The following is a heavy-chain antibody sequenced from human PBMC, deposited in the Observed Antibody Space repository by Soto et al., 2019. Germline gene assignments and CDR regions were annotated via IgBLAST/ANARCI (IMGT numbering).Heavy chain of an antibody. V-gene: IGHV4-34*01. CDR1: GGSFRGYF. D-gene: IGHD6-13*01. CDR3: ARGYFGCSSSWYVY. Sequence: SETLSLTCAVYGGSFRGYFWTWIRQPPGKGLEWIGEINRSGGTNYSPSLKSRVTISEDTSKNQVSLKLTSVTAADTAVYYCARGYFGCSSSWYVYWGQGTLVTVSS. J-gene: IGHJ4*02. CDR2: INRSGGT.